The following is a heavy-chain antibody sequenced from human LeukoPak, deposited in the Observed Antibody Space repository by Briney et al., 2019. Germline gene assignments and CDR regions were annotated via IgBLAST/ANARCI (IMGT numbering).Heavy chain of an antibody. Sequence: PSETLSLTCTVSGGSIDSRSYYWSWIRQPPGKGLEWIGYIYYSGSTNYNSSLKSRVTISVDTSMNQFSLKLSSVTAADTAVYYCATMYSGSWSYFDYWGQGTLVTVSS. J-gene: IGHJ4*02. CDR3: ATMYSGSWSYFDY. CDR2: IYYSGST. D-gene: IGHD6-13*01. CDR1: GGSIDSRSYY. V-gene: IGHV4-61*05.